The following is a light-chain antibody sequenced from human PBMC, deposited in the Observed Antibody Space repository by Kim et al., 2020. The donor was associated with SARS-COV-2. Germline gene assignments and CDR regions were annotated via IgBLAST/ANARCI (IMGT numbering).Light chain of an antibody. J-gene: IGLJ1*01. CDR2: GNS. V-gene: IGLV1-40*01. CDR3: QSYDSSLSGYV. Sequence: RGTISCSGSSSNIGAGYDVHWYQQLPGTAPNLLIYGNSNRPSGVPDRFSGSKSGTSASLAITGLQAEDEADYYCQSYDSSLSGYVFGTGTKVTVL. CDR1: SSNIGAGYD.